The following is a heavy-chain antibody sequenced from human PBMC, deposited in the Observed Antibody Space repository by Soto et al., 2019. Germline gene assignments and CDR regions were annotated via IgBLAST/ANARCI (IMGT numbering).Heavy chain of an antibody. Sequence: GSLRPSCAASGFTFINAWIIFGRHAPWKGLEWVVSIKSKTDGGTTDYAAPVKGRFTISRDDSKNTLYLQMNSLKTEDTAVYYCTTAGIYGDYDAFDIWGQGTMVTVSS. CDR1: GFTFINAW. J-gene: IGHJ3*02. V-gene: IGHV3-15*01. CDR3: TTAGIYGDYDAFDI. CDR2: IKSKTDGGTT. D-gene: IGHD4-17*01.